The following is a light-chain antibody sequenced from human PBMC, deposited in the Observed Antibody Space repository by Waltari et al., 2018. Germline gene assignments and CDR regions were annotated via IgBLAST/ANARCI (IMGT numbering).Light chain of an antibody. V-gene: IGKV3-11*01. CDR2: AAS. J-gene: IGKJ1*01. Sequence: CRASQSISKYLVLYQQRPGHAPRLLIYAASTRATGVPDRFSGSGYGTDFTLTISRLEPEDFAVYYCQNHERLPATFGQGTKVEIK. CDR1: QSISKY. CDR3: QNHERLPAT.